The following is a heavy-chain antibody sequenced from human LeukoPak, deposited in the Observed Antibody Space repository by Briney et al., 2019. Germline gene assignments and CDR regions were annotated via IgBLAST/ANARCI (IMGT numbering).Heavy chain of an antibody. Sequence: GGSLRLSCAASGFTFSSYAMSWDRQAPGKGLEWVSAISGSGGSTYYADSVKGRFTISRDNSKNTLYLQMNSLRAEDTAVYYCAKGTMDGGQYYYDSSGGQGTLVTVSS. CDR2: ISGSGGST. CDR3: AKGTMDGGQYYYDSS. D-gene: IGHD3-22*01. V-gene: IGHV3-23*01. CDR1: GFTFSSYA. J-gene: IGHJ4*02.